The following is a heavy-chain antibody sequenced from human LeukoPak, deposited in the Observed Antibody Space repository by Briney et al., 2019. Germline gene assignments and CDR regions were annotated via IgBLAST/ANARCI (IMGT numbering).Heavy chain of an antibody. CDR2: NSGSGDEI. D-gene: IGHD1-1*01. CDR1: GFTFSRYA. Sequence: GGSLRLSCAASGFTFSRYAMSWVRQAPGKGLEWVASNSGSGDEIHYADSVKGRFTISRDISKNTLYVQMNSLRAEDTAVYYCLKDPGRNNWDFASWGQGILVTVSS. V-gene: IGHV3-23*01. J-gene: IGHJ5*02. CDR3: LKDPGRNNWDFAS.